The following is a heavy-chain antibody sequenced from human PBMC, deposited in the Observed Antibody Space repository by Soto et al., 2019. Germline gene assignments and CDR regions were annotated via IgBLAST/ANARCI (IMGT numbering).Heavy chain of an antibody. CDR3: AKDLSITIFGVVIQKQFDY. CDR2: ISGSGGST. J-gene: IGHJ4*02. V-gene: IGHV3-23*01. D-gene: IGHD3-3*01. CDR1: GFTFRNYA. Sequence: GGSQRLSCAASGFTFRNYARSWVRQAPGKGLEWVSAISGSGGSTYYADSVKGRFTISRDNSKNTLYLQMNSLRAEDTAVYYCAKDLSITIFGVVIQKQFDYWGQGTLVTVSS.